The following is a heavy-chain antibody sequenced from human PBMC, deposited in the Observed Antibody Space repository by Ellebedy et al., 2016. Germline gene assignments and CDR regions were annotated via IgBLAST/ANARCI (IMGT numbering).Heavy chain of an antibody. D-gene: IGHD1-1*01. CDR2: IKQDESDK. CDR3: ARSGVPNRDDIWFDP. Sequence: GESLKIPCAASGFTFSTYWMSWVRQAPGKGLEWVASIKQDESDKKYVDPVKGRFTISRDNAKNSVSLQMNSLRAEDTAMYYCARSGVPNRDDIWFDPWGQGTLVTVSA. CDR1: GFTFSTYW. V-gene: IGHV3-7*03. J-gene: IGHJ5*02.